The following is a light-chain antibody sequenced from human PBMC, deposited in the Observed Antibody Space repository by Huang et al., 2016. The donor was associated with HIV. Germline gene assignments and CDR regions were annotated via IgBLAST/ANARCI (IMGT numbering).Light chain of an antibody. CDR1: QNISSW. J-gene: IGKJ1*01. CDR3: QYGET. Sequence: DIQLTQSPSTLSATVGDRLTPTCRASQNISSWLAWYQQKPGKAPKLLIYKISSLESGVPSRFSGSCSGTKFTLTINSLQPDDIGTYYCQYGETFGQGSKVEVK. CDR2: KIS. V-gene: IGKV1-5*03.